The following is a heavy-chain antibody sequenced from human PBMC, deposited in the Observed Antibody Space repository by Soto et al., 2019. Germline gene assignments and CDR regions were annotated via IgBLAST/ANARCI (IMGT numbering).Heavy chain of an antibody. D-gene: IGHD4-4*01. CDR3: VRTVKYLKASYYGMDV. CDR2: ISGSGGST. J-gene: IGHJ6*02. CDR1: GFTFSSYA. Sequence: PGGSLRLSCAASGFTFSSYAMSWVRQAPGKGLEWVSAISGSGGSTYYADSVKGRFTISRDNSKNTLYLQMNSLRAEDTAVYYCVRTVKYLKASYYGMDVWGQGTTVTVSS. V-gene: IGHV3-23*01.